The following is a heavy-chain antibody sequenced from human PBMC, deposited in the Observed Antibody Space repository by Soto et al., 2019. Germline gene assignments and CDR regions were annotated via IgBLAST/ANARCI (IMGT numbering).Heavy chain of an antibody. D-gene: IGHD3-10*01. J-gene: IGHJ5*02. Sequence: SETLSLTCTVSGATISNYYWSWIRQPPGKGLEWIGYIYYTGSTNYNPSLKSRVTMSLDTSKNQFSLKLSSVTAADTAVYYCARDSDYYGSGSYANWFDPWGQRTLVTVSS. CDR3: ARDSDYYGSGSYANWFDP. CDR2: IYYTGST. V-gene: IGHV4-59*12. CDR1: GATISNYY.